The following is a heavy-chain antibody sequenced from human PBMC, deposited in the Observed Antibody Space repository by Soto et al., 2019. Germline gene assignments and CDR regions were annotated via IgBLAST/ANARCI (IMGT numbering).Heavy chain of an antibody. CDR3: AKGRPQWLRPHYLDY. CDR1: GFMFSSFG. CDR2: ISGSGGNT. J-gene: IGHJ4*02. V-gene: IGHV3-23*01. Sequence: EVQLLDSGGGLVQPGGSRRISCAASGFMFSSFGMGWVRQAPGKGLEWVSSISGSGGNTYYADSVKGRFTISRDNSKNMLYLQMNSLRDDDTAVYYCAKGRPQWLRPHYLDYWGQGTLVTVSS. D-gene: IGHD5-12*01.